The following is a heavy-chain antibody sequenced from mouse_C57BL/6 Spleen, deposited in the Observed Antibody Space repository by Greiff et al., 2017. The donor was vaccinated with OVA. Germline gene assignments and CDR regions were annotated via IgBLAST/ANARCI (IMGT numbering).Heavy chain of an antibody. V-gene: IGHV3-6*01. CDR3: ARNYGSSYEGFAY. CDR2: ISYDGSN. D-gene: IGHD1-1*01. J-gene: IGHJ3*01. Sequence: EVKLVESGPGLVKPSQSLSLTCSVTGYSITSGYYWNWIRQFPGNKLEWMGYISYDGSNNYNPSLKNRISITRDTSKNQFFLKLNSVTTEDTATYYCARNYGSSYEGFAYWGQGTLVTVSA. CDR1: GYSITSGYY.